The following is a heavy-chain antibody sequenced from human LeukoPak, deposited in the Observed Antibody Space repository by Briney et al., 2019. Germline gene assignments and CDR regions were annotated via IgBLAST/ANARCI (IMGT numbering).Heavy chain of an antibody. V-gene: IGHV3-33*01. J-gene: IGHJ6*02. Sequence: GRSLRLSCAASGFTFSSYGMHWVRQAPGKGLEWVAVIWYDGSNKYYADSVKSRFTISRDNSKNTLYLQMNSLRAEDTAVYYCARDFGPDYYYYGMDVWGQGTTVTVSS. CDR1: GFTFSSYG. D-gene: IGHD3-10*01. CDR2: IWYDGSNK. CDR3: ARDFGPDYYYYGMDV.